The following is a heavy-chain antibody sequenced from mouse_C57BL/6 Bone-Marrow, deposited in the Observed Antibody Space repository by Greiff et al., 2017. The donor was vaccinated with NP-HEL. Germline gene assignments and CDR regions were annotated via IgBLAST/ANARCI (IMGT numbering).Heavy chain of an antibody. CDR2: ISNLAYSI. D-gene: IGHD1-1*01. CDR1: GFTFSDYG. CDR3: ARVGTTVVDWYFDV. Sequence: EVKLVESGGGLVQPGGSLKLSCAASGFTFSDYGMAWVRQAPRKGPEWVAFISNLAYSIYYAVTVTGRFTISRENAKNTLYLEMSSLRSEDTAMYYCARVGTTVVDWYFDVWGTGTTVTVSS. V-gene: IGHV5-15*01. J-gene: IGHJ1*03.